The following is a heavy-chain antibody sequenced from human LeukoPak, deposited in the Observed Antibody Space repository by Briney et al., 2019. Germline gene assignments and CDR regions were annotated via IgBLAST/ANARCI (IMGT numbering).Heavy chain of an antibody. CDR3: ARDLYYYDSSGSSDAFDI. CDR1: GYTFTSYA. J-gene: IGHJ3*02. V-gene: IGHV1-3*01. Sequence: ASVKVSCKASGYTFTSYAMHWVRQAPGQRPEWMGWINAGNGNTKYSQKFQGRVTITRDTSASTAYMELSSLRSEDTAVYYCARDLYYYDSSGSSDAFDIWGQGTMVTVSS. CDR2: INAGNGNT. D-gene: IGHD3-22*01.